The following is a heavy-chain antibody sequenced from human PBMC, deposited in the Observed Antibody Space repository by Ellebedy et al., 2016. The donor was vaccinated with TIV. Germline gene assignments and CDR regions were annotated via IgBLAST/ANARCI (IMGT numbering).Heavy chain of an antibody. V-gene: IGHV4-59*01. J-gene: IGHJ6*02. D-gene: IGHD6-13*01. CDR3: ARSLVGGIATSYYYGMDV. CDR1: GGSISSYY. Sequence: SETLSLTXTVSGGSISSYYWSWIRQPPGKGLEWIGYIYYSGSTNYNTSLKSRVTISVDTSKNQFSLKLSSVTAADTAVYYCARSLVGGIATSYYYGMDVWGQGTTVTVSS. CDR2: IYYSGST.